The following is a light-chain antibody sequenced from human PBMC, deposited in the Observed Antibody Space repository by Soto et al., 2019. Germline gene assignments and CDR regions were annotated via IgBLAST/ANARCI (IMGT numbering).Light chain of an antibody. V-gene: IGKV3-11*01. Sequence: EIVLTQSPATLSVSPGERATLSCRASQSVSSYLAWLQQKPGQAPRLLIYDASNRATGIPARFSGSGSGTDFTLTISSLEPEDLAVYYCQQRSKWPLTFGGGTKVEIK. CDR3: QQRSKWPLT. CDR1: QSVSSY. J-gene: IGKJ4*01. CDR2: DAS.